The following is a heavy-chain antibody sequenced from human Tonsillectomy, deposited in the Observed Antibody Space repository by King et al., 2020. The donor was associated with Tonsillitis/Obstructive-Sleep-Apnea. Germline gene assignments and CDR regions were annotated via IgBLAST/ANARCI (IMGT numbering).Heavy chain of an antibody. CDR1: GGSFSGYY. Sequence: VQLQQWGAGLLKPSETLSLTCAVYGGSFSGYYWSWIRQPPGKGLEWIGEINHSGSTNYNPSLKSRVTISVDTSKNQFSLKLSSVTAADTAVYYCARLPHCSSTSCYTDGDYWGQGTLVTVSS. CDR2: INHSGST. D-gene: IGHD2-2*02. J-gene: IGHJ4*02. V-gene: IGHV4-34*01. CDR3: ARLPHCSSTSCYTDGDY.